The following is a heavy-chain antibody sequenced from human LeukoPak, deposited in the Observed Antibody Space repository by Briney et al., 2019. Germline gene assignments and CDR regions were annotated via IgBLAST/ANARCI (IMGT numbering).Heavy chain of an antibody. J-gene: IGHJ4*02. CDR2: ISTHTGDT. CDR3: ARDRRLSVDIAMAPFDY. D-gene: IGHD5-18*01. Sequence: ASVKVSCKASGYTFTIYGITWVRQAPGQGLEWMGWISTHTGDTNYAKKLQARVTMTTDTSTSTAYMELRSLRSDDTAVYYCARDRRLSVDIAMAPFDYWGQGTLVTVSS. V-gene: IGHV1-18*04. CDR1: GYTFTIYG.